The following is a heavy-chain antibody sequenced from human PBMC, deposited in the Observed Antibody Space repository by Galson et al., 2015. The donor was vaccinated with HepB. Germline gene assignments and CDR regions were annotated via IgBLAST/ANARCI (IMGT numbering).Heavy chain of an antibody. CDR3: AREGGWEEVVPAAMGFRFDP. D-gene: IGHD2-2*01. V-gene: IGHV1-69*13. CDR2: IIPIFGTA. Sequence: SVKVSCKASGGTFSSYAISWVRQAPGQGLEWMGGIIPIFGTANYAQKFQGRVTITADESTSTAYMELSSLRSEDTAVYYCAREGGWEEVVPAAMGFRFDPWGQGTLVTVSS. J-gene: IGHJ5*02. CDR1: GGTFSSYA.